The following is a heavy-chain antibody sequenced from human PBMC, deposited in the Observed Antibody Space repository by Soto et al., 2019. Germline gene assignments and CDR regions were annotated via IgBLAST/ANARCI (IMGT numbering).Heavy chain of an antibody. CDR3: AKIYCTNGVCYEQSFDY. D-gene: IGHD2-8*01. CDR2: ISYDGSNK. Sequence: QVQLVESGGGVVQPGRSLRLSRAASGFTFSSYGMHWVRQAPGKGLEWVAVISYDGSNKYYADSVKGRFTISRDNSKNTLYLQMNSLRAEDTAVYYCAKIYCTNGVCYEQSFDYWGQGTLVTVSS. J-gene: IGHJ4*02. CDR1: GFTFSSYG. V-gene: IGHV3-30*18.